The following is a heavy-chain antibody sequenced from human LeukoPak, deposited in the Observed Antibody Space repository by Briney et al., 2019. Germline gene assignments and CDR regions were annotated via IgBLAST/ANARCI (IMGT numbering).Heavy chain of an antibody. Sequence: PSETLSPTCTVSGYSISSGYYWGWIRQPPGKGLEWIGYIYYSGSTNYNPSLKSRVTISVDTSKNQFSLKLSSVTAADTAVYYCARVGYYYDSSGYFPASLDYWGQGTLVTVSS. D-gene: IGHD3-22*01. CDR1: GYSISSGYY. V-gene: IGHV4-61*01. J-gene: IGHJ4*02. CDR2: IYYSGST. CDR3: ARVGYYYDSSGYFPASLDY.